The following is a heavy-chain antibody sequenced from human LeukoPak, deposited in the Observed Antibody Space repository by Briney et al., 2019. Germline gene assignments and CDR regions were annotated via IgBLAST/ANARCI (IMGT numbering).Heavy chain of an antibody. J-gene: IGHJ4*02. CDR3: ARARGGALSERSSPTHY. V-gene: IGHV1-69*05. D-gene: IGHD3-16*01. CDR1: GGTFSSYA. Sequence: GASVKVSCKASGGTFSSYAISWVRQAPGQGLEWMGRIIPIFGTANYAQKFQGRVTITTDESTSTAYMELSSLRSEDTAVYYCARARGGALSERSSPTHYWGQGTLVTVSS. CDR2: IIPIFGTA.